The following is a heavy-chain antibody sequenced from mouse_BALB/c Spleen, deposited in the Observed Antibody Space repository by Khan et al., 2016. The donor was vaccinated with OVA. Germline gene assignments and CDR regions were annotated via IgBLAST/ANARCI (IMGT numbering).Heavy chain of an antibody. V-gene: IGHV9-3-1*01. CDR1: GYTFTNYG. CDR3: TGMKPYWYFDV. J-gene: IGHJ1*01. CDR2: INTYTGEP. Sequence: QIQLVQSGPELKKPGETVKISCKASGYTFTNYGMNWVKQAPGKGLKWMGWINTYTGEPTYADDFKGRFAFSLETSASTAYLQINNLKNEDTATCVCTGMKPYWYFDVWGAGTTVTVSS.